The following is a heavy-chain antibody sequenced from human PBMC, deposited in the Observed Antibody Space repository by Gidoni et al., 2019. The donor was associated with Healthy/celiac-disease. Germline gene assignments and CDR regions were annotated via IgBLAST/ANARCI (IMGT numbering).Heavy chain of an antibody. J-gene: IGHJ4*02. CDR2: ISYDGSNK. V-gene: IGHV3-30-3*01. CDR1: GFTFSSYA. D-gene: IGHD1-26*01. CDR3: ARDGYSGSYYAIGDYFDY. Sequence: QVQLVESGGGVVQPGRSLRLSCAASGFTFSSYAMHWVRQAPGKGLEWVAVISYDGSNKYYADSVKGRFTISRDNSKNTLYLQMNSLRAEDTAVYYCARDGYSGSYYAIGDYFDYWGQGTLVTVSS.